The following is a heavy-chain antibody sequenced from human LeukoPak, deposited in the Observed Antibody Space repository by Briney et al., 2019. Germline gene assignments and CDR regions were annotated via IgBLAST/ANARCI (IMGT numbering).Heavy chain of an antibody. J-gene: IGHJ4*02. V-gene: IGHV3-23*01. CDR1: GFTFSDHA. CDR2: INGNGGGS. CDR3: VKGGTADRVRWTH. Sequence: PGGSLRLSCAASGFTFSDHAMSWVRQAPAKGLEWVSSINGNGGGSYYIDSVKGRFSVSRDNSENALYLQLNNLRTEATAVSFCVKGGTADRVRWTHWGQGALVTVSP. D-gene: IGHD7-27*01.